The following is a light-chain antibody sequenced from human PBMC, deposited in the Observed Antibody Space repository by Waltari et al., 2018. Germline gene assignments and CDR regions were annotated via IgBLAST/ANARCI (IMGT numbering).Light chain of an antibody. CDR2: GAS. J-gene: IGKJ1*01. Sequence: EIVLTQSPGTLSLSPGERATLSCRASQSVSRTLAWYQQKPGQAPRLLSYGASTRATGIPERFRGGGSGTDFSLTISRLEPEDFALYYCQHYVRLPATFGQGTKVEIK. CDR1: QSVSRT. CDR3: QHYVRLPAT. V-gene: IGKV3-20*01.